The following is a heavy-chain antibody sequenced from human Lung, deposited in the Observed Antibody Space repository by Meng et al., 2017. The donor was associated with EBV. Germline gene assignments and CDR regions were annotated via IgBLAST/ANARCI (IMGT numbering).Heavy chain of an antibody. V-gene: IGHV4-30-2*01. CDR2: IYHSGST. D-gene: IGHD6-19*01. J-gene: IGHJ4*02. Sequence: QLRLQDSGSGLVKPSQTPSLTCAVSGGSISSGGYSWSWIRQPPGKGLEWIRYIYHSGSTYYNPSLKSRVTISMDTSKNQFSLKLSSVTAADTAVYYCARLYRGGWYLWGRGTLVTVSS. CDR3: ARLYRGGWYL. CDR1: GGSISSGGYS.